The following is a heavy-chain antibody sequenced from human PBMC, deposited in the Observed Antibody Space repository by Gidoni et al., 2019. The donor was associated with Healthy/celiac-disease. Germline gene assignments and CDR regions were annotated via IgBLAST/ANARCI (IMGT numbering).Heavy chain of an antibody. Sequence: QVQLVQSGAEVKKPGASVKVSCKASGYTFTGYYMHWVRQAPGQGLEWMGWINPNSGGTNYAQKFQGRVTMTRDTSSSTAYMELSRLRSDDTAVYYCARTYSGYDLGLEALLYWGQGTLVTVSS. J-gene: IGHJ4*02. D-gene: IGHD5-12*01. CDR2: INPNSGGT. CDR3: ARTYSGYDLGLEALLY. CDR1: GYTFTGYY. V-gene: IGHV1-2*02.